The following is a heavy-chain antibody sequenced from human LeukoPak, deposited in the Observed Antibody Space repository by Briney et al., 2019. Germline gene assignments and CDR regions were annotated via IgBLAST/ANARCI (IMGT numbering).Heavy chain of an antibody. CDR2: IGASGADT. V-gene: IGHV3-23*01. D-gene: IGHD3-22*01. Sequence: PGGSLRLSCAASGFTFRNYAMTWVRQAPGKGLEWVSVIGASGADTYYSGSVKGRFTVSRDNSQNTLFLHMSSLRAEDTAVYFCARRPRDTSGYYLGAFHDWGQGTTVTVSS. CDR3: ARRPRDTSGYYLGAFHD. J-gene: IGHJ3*01. CDR1: GFTFRNYA.